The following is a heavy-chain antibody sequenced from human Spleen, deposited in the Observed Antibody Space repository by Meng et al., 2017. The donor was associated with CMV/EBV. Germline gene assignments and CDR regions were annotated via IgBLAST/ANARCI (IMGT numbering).Heavy chain of an antibody. CDR3: AKDGPYYYGMDV. Sequence: GESLKISCAASGFTFSSYAMSWVRQAPGKGLEWVSVIYSGGSSTYYADSVKGRFTISRDNSKNTLYLQMNSLGAEDTAVYYCAKDGPYYYGMDVWGQGTTVTVSS. J-gene: IGHJ6*02. V-gene: IGHV3-23*03. CDR1: GFTFSSYA. CDR2: IYSGGSST.